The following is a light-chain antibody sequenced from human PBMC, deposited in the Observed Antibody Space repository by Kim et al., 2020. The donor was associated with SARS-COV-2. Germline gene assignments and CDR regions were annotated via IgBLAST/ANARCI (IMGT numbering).Light chain of an antibody. J-gene: IGLJ1*01. CDR2: QDN. Sequence: PEKTPSITGTGYEWGDKNVACCQQKPGQSPVVVIYQDNQRPSGIPERFSGSNSGNTATLTISGTQAMDEADYYCQAWDSGTQNYVFGTGTKVTVL. CDR1: EWGDKN. V-gene: IGLV3-1*01. CDR3: QAWDSGTQNYV.